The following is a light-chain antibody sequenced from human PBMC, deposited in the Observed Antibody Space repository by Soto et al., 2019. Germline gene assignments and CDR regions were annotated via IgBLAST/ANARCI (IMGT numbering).Light chain of an antibody. CDR1: SSNIGIND. Sequence: QSVLSQPPSASGTPGQTVTVSCSGTSSNIGINDVHWYRQLSGTAPQILIYDTSQRATGVPDRFSGSRSGTSASLVISGLQTEDEADYHCAAWDDSLNGPAFGGGTKVTVL. J-gene: IGLJ2*01. CDR3: AAWDDSLNGPA. CDR2: DTS. V-gene: IGLV1-44*01.